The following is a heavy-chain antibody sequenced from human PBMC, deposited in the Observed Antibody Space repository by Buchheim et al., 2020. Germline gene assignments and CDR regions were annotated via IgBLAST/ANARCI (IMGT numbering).Heavy chain of an antibody. CDR2: IDPSDSYT. CDR3: ARHLGTVVVPAAIFSYYMDV. Sequence: EVQLVQSGAEVKKPGESLRISCKGSGYSFTSYWISWVRQMPGKGLEWMGRIDPSDSYTNYSPSFQGHVTISADKSISTAYLQWSSLKASDTAMYYCARHLGTVVVPAAIFSYYMDVWGKGTT. CDR1: GYSFTSYW. J-gene: IGHJ6*03. V-gene: IGHV5-10-1*01. D-gene: IGHD2-2*03.